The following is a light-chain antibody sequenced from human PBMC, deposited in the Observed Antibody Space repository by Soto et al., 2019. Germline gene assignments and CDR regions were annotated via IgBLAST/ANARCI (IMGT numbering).Light chain of an antibody. CDR3: QQAKGFPPT. V-gene: IGKV1-12*01. CDR1: QDISTL. J-gene: IGKJ2*01. Sequence: DIQMTQSPSSVSASVGDRVTITCRASQDISTLLAWYQQKPGKAPKLLISAASTLQSGVPSRFSGSGSGTDFTLTISSLRPEDFATFYCQQAKGFPPTFGQGTKVEIK. CDR2: AAS.